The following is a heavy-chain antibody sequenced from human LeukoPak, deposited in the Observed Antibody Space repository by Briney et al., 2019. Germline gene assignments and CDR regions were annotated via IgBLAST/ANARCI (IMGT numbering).Heavy chain of an antibody. V-gene: IGHV3-33*01. Sequence: GGSLRLSCAASGFTFSSYGMHWVRQAPGKGLEWVAVIWYDGTNKYYADSVKGRFTISRDNSKNTLYLQMNSLRAEDTAVYYCARDPMVRGVRVNWFDPWGQGTLVTVSS. J-gene: IGHJ5*02. CDR3: ARDPMVRGVRVNWFDP. D-gene: IGHD3-10*01. CDR1: GFTFSSYG. CDR2: IWYDGTNK.